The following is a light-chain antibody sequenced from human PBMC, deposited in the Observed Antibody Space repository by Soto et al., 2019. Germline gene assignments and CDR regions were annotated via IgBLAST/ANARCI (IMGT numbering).Light chain of an antibody. CDR1: QSISSY. CDR3: QQSYSTPPT. Sequence: DIQMTQSPSSLSASVGARVTITCRASQSISSYLNWDQQKPGKAPKLLIYAASSLQSGVPSRFSGSGSGTDLTLTISSLQPEDFATYYCQQSYSTPPTFGQGTKLEIK. J-gene: IGKJ2*01. V-gene: IGKV1-39*01. CDR2: AAS.